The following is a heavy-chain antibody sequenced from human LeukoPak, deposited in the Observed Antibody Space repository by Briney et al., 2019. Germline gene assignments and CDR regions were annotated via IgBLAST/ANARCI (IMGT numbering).Heavy chain of an antibody. J-gene: IGHJ4*02. V-gene: IGHV3-23*01. D-gene: IGHD2-15*01. CDR1: GFSFSTYA. CDR2: IIGSGGST. CDR3: AKATLGSCSGARCYPFDY. Sequence: PGGSLRLSXEASGFSFSTYAMNWVCQPPGKGLEWVSSIIGSGGSTYFADSVRGRFTISRDNSKNTLYLQMNSLRAEDTARYYCAKATLGSCSGARCYPFDYWGQGTLVNVSS.